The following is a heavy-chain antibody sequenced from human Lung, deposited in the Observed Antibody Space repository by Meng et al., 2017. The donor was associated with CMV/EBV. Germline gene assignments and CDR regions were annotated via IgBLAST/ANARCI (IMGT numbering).Heavy chain of an antibody. D-gene: IGHD2-2*02. Sequence: SVKVSXKASGGTFSSYAISWVRQAPGQGLEWMGGIIPIFGIANYAQKFQGRVTITTDESTSTAYMEVSSLRSEDTAVYYCARDRTGDCSSTSCYNYYYYYGMEVWGQGTXV. CDR1: GGTFSSYA. CDR3: ARDRTGDCSSTSCYNYYYYYGMEV. J-gene: IGHJ6*02. V-gene: IGHV1-69*05. CDR2: IIPIFGIA.